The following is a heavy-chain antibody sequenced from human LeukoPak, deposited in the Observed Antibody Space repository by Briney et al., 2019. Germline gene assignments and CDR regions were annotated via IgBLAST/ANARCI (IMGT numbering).Heavy chain of an antibody. CDR2: ISSSSSYI. D-gene: IGHD3-22*01. V-gene: IGHV3-21*01. J-gene: IGHJ4*02. CDR1: GFTFSVYS. Sequence: GGSLRLSCAASGFTFSVYSMNWVRQAPGKGLEWVSYISSSSSYIYYADSVKGRFTISRDNAKNSLYLQMNSLRAEDTAVYFCARDRVGSGSPPPLQPLDCWGQGTLVTVSS. CDR3: ARDRVGSGSPPPLQPLDC.